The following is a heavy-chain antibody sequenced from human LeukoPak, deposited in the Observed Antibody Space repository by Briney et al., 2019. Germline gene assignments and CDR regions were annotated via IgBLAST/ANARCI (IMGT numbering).Heavy chain of an antibody. J-gene: IGHJ5*01. CDR3: AKDSSNYDS. D-gene: IGHD4-11*01. CDR2: ISGGGGST. CDR1: GFTFSGYA. V-gene: IGHV3-23*01. Sequence: GGSLRLSCAASGFTFSGYAMSWVRQAPGKGLEWVSAISGGGGSTYYADSVKGRFAISRDNSKKTLYLQMNSLRAEDTAVYYCAKDSSNYDSWGQGTLVTVSS.